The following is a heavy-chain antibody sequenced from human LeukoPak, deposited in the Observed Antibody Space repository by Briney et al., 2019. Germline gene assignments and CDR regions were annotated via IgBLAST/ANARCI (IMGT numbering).Heavy chain of an antibody. Sequence: GGSLRLSCAASGFTFSSHAMSWVRQAPGKGLEWVSLIRGSSDVIEYADSVRGRFTISRDNSKNTLSLQLYNLRAEDTALYYCAKGQSASSTFDCWGQGTLVTVSS. V-gene: IGHV3-23*01. CDR2: IRGSSDVI. CDR1: GFTFSSHA. CDR3: AKGQSASSTFDC. J-gene: IGHJ4*02.